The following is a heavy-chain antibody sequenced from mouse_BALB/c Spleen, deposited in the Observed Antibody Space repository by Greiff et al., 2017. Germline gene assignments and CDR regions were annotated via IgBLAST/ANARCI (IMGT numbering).Heavy chain of an antibody. CDR3: ASGGYLAWFAY. D-gene: IGHD2-3*01. CDR1: GYTFTSYW. J-gene: IGHJ3*01. CDR2: INPSNGRT. Sequence: QVQLQQPGAELVKPGASVKLSCKASGYTFTSYWMHWVKQRPGQGLEWIGEINPSNGRTNYNEKFKSKATLTVGKSSSTAYMQLSSLTSEDSAVYYCASGGYLAWFAYWGQGTLVTVSA. V-gene: IGHV1S81*02.